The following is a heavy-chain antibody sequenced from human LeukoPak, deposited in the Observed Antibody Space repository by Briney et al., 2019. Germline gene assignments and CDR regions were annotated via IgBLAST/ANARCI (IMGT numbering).Heavy chain of an antibody. D-gene: IGHD4-17*01. V-gene: IGHV3-23*01. CDR3: ARQNGGAEYGDYGH. CDR2: ISGSGGST. Sequence: PGGSLRLSCAASGFTFSSYGMSWVRQAPGKGLEWVSAISGSGGSTYYADSVKGRFTISRDNAKNSLYLQMTSLRAEDTALYYCARQNGGAEYGDYGHWGQGILVTVSS. CDR1: GFTFSSYG. J-gene: IGHJ4*02.